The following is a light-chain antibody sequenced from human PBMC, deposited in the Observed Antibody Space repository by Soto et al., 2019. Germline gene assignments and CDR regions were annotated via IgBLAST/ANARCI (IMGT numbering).Light chain of an antibody. CDR1: QNIISN. J-gene: IGKJ5*01. CDR2: GAS. CDR3: QQYNNWPIT. V-gene: IGKV3-15*01. Sequence: EIVLTQSHGTRSLFRVERATRSCMANQNIISNLAWYQQKPGQAPRLLIYGASTRATGVPARFSGSGSGTEFTLTISSLQSEDFEVYYCQQYNNWPITFGQGTRLEIK.